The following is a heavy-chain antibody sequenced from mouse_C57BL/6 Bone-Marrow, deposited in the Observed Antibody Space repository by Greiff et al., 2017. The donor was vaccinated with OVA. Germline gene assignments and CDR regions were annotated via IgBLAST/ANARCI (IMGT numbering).Heavy chain of an antibody. V-gene: IGHV1-55*01. CDR1: GYTFTSYW. CDR3: AREGYGSSYVGGFAY. Sequence: QVQLHQPGAELVKPGASVKMSCKASGYTFTSYWITWVKQRPGQGLEWIGDIYPGSGSTNYNEKFKSKATLTVDTSSSTAYMQLSSLTSEDSAVYYCAREGYGSSYVGGFAYWGQGTLVTVSA. J-gene: IGHJ3*01. D-gene: IGHD1-1*01. CDR2: IYPGSGST.